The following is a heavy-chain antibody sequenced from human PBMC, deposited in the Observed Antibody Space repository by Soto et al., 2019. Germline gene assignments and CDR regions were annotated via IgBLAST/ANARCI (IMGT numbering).Heavy chain of an antibody. D-gene: IGHD2-2*01. CDR2: IYYSGST. V-gene: IGHV4-39*01. CDR3: ARQRDIVVVPAFDY. Sequence: KPSETLSLTCTVSGGSISSSSYYWGWIRQPPGKGLEWIGSIYYSGSTYYNPSLKSRVTISVDTSKNQFSLKLSSVTAADTAVYYCARQRDIVVVPAFDYWGQGTLVTVS. CDR1: GGSISSSSYY. J-gene: IGHJ4*02.